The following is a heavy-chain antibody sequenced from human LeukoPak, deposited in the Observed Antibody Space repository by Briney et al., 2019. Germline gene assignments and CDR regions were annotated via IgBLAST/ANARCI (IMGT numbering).Heavy chain of an antibody. D-gene: IGHD1-26*01. CDR3: VRELVVGPAEYFQS. CDR2: ISGSGGST. Sequence: GGSLRLSCAASGFTFSSYAISWVRQAPGKGLEWVSAISGSGGSTYYADSVKGRFTISRDNSKNSLFLQMNSLRGEDTGVYYCVRELVVGPAEYFQSWGQGTLVAVSS. J-gene: IGHJ1*01. V-gene: IGHV3-23*01. CDR1: GFTFSSYA.